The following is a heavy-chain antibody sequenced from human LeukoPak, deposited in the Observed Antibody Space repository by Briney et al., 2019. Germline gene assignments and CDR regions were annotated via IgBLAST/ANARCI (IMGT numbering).Heavy chain of an antibody. CDR3: ARGEGFADAFDI. Sequence: PSETLSLTCAVYGGSFSGYYWSWIRQPPGKGLEWIGEINHSGSTNYNPSLKSRVTISVDTSKNQFSLKLSSVTAADTAVYYCARGEGFADAFDIWGQGTMVTVSS. V-gene: IGHV4-34*01. CDR2: INHSGST. CDR1: GGSFSGYY. D-gene: IGHD3-10*01. J-gene: IGHJ3*02.